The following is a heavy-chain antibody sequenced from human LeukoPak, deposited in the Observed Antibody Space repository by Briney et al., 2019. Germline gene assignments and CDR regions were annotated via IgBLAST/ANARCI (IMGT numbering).Heavy chain of an antibody. J-gene: IGHJ4*02. CDR3: AREGTDY. D-gene: IGHD1/OR15-1a*01. CDR2: IRPDGSDE. CDR1: GFTFSSYW. V-gene: IGHV3-7*01. Sequence: GGSLRLSCVVSGFTFSSYWMSWVRQAPGKGLEWVANIRPDGSDEYYVDSVKGRFTISRDNAKNSLYLQMNSLRAEDTAVYYCAREGTDYWGQGTLATVSS.